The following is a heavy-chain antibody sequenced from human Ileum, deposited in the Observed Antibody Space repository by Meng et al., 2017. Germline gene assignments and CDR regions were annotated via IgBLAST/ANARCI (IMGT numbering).Heavy chain of an antibody. V-gene: IGHV4-38-2*01. D-gene: IGHD3-16*01. J-gene: IGHJ4*02. Sequence: GSLRLSCSVSGFSIKSVTYWGWIRQPPGKGLEFIGTIYHSGSTYYNSSLKSRVTISVDTSKNECSLKLTSVTAADTAVYFCTNLNWGSPLDYWGQGTLVTVSS. CDR2: IYHSGST. CDR3: TNLNWGSPLDY. CDR1: GFSIKSVTY.